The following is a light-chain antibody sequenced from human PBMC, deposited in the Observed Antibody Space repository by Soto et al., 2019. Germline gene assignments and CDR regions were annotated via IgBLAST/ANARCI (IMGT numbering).Light chain of an antibody. CDR2: EVS. V-gene: IGLV2-14*01. Sequence: QSALTQPASVSGSPGQSITISCTGTSSDVGAYTYVSWYQQHPGKAPKLMIFEVSDRPSGVSNRFSGSKSGNTASLTISVLQAEDEDDYYCSSYTTRNTLVFGGGTKLTVL. CDR3: SSYTTRNTLV. CDR1: SSDVGAYTY. J-gene: IGLJ2*01.